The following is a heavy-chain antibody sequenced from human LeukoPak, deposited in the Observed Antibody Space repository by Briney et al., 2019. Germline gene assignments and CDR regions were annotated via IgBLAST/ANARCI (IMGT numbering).Heavy chain of an antibody. CDR3: ARGSRSYDSSGYYFFDF. CDR2: IYYTGST. Sequence: KASETLSLTCTVSGGSVSSDYWSWIRQPPGKGLEWIGYIYYTGSTNYNPSLKSRVTISVDTSMNQFSLKLRSVTAADTAVYFCARGSRSYDSSGYYFFDFWGQGTLVTVSS. CDR1: GGSVSSDY. J-gene: IGHJ4*02. D-gene: IGHD3-22*01. V-gene: IGHV4-59*02.